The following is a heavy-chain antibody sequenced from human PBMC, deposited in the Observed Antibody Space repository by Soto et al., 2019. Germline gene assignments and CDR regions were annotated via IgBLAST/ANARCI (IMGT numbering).Heavy chain of an antibody. J-gene: IGHJ5*02. CDR1: GFTFSSYS. CDR2: ISSSSSTI. D-gene: IGHD6-13*01. Sequence: SLRLSCAASGFTFSSYSMNWVRQAPGKGLEWVSYISSSSSTIYYADSVKGRFTISRDNAKNSLHLQMNSLRDEDTAVYYCARDSPYSSSWYDLNWFDPWGQGTLVTVSS. V-gene: IGHV3-48*02. CDR3: ARDSPYSSSWYDLNWFDP.